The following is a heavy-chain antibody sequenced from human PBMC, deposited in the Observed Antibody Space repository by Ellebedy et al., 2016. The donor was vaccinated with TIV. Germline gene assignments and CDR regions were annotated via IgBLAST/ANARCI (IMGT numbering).Heavy chain of an antibody. CDR1: GYTFTSYY. J-gene: IGHJ5*02. D-gene: IGHD2-15*01. CDR3: ARDYCSGGSCYSNWFDP. V-gene: IGHV1-2*02. CDR2: INPNSGGT. Sequence: ASVKVSXXASGYTFTSYYMHWVRQAPGQGLEWMGWINPNSGGTNYAQKFQGRVTMTRDTSISTAYMELSRLRSDDTAVYYCARDYCSGGSCYSNWFDPWGQGTLVTVSS.